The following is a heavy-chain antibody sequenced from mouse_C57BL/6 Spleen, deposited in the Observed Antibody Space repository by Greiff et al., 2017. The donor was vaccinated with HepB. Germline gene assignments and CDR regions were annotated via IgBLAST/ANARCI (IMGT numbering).Heavy chain of an antibody. D-gene: IGHD1-1*01. CDR3: ARYQDYGSSYGYFDV. Sequence: EVKLEESGPGLAKPSQTLSLTCSVTGYSITSDYWNWIRKFPGNKLEYMGYISYSGSTYYNPSLKSRISITRDTSKNQYYLQLNSVTTEDTATYYCARYQDYGSSYGYFDVWGTGTTVTVSS. J-gene: IGHJ1*03. CDR2: ISYSGST. CDR1: GYSITSDY. V-gene: IGHV3-8*01.